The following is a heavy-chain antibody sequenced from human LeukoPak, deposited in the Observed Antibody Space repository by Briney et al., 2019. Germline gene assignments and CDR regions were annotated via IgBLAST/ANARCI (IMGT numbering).Heavy chain of an antibody. J-gene: IGHJ4*02. D-gene: IGHD2-2*02. V-gene: IGHV3-53*04. Sequence: GGSLRLSCAASGFIFSDFYMSWLRQTPGKGLEWVSVIYSGGSTYYADSVKGRFTISRHNSKNTLYLQMNSLRAEDTAVYYCARYCSSTSCYRAFDYWGQGTLVTVSS. CDR2: IYSGGST. CDR3: ARYCSSTSCYRAFDY. CDR1: GFIFSDFY.